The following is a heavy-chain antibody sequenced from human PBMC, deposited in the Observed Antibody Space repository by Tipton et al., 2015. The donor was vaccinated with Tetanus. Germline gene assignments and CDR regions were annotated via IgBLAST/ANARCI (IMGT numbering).Heavy chain of an antibody. J-gene: IGHJ4*02. V-gene: IGHV3-9*01. Sequence: SLRLSCAASGFTFDDYAMHWVRQAPGKGLEWVSGIGWNGGSIGYADSVKGRFTISRDNAKNSLYLQMNSLRAEDTAVYYCARGGRSFDYWGQGTLVTVSS. CDR3: ARGGRSFDY. CDR1: GFTFDDYA. CDR2: IGWNGGSI. D-gene: IGHD1-26*01.